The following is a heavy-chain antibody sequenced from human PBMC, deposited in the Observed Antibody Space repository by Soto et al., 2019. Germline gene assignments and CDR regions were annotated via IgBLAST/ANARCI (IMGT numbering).Heavy chain of an antibody. V-gene: IGHV3-74*01. D-gene: IGHD2-15*01. CDR1: GISLTRYW. J-gene: IGHJ4*02. Sequence: PGGSLSLSCTASGISLTRYWMHWVRQAPGKGLVWVSRINPESTTITYADSVKGRFTISRDNAQNTVYLQLSSLSAEDTGVYYCTKDTFGGSDSWGQGTLVTVSS. CDR2: INPESTTI. CDR3: TKDTFGGSDS.